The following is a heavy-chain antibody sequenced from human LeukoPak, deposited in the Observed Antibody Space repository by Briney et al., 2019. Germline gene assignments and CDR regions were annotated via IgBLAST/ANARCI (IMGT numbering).Heavy chain of an antibody. D-gene: IGHD3-22*01. V-gene: IGHV3-74*01. J-gene: IGHJ1*01. CDR2: IKSDGRT. CDR3: ARAPSEIGGYYPEYFRH. CDR1: GFIFRNYW. Sequence: PGGPLRLSCASSGFIFRNYWMHWVRQAPGKGLVWVSRIKSDGRTNYADSVKGRFTISRDNAKNTVSLQMNSLRAEDTGVYYCARAPSEIGGYYPEYFRHWGQGTLVTVSS.